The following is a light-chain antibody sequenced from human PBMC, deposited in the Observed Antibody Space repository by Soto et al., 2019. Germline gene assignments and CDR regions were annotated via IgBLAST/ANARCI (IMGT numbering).Light chain of an antibody. CDR3: QQYNDYIT. J-gene: IGKJ5*01. CDR2: AAS. Sequence: QMTHSPSPLSTSVGDKGTINVRASQSISTWLAWYQQKPGKAPKLLIHAASTLENGVPTRFSGTGSETEFTLTVSSLQPDDSATYYCQQYNDYITFGQGTRLEI. CDR1: QSISTW. V-gene: IGKV1-5*01.